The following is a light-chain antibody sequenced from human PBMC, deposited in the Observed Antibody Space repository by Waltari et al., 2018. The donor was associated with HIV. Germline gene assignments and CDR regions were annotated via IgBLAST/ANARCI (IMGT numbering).Light chain of an antibody. CDR1: QSILNY. Sequence: DIQMTQSPSSLSASVGDRLTITCRASQSILNYLNWLQKKPGKAPQRLIFAGSRLHRGVPSRFHGSVSGTDFTLTIDSLQPEDCATYYCQQTYMTPLTFGPGTTVDIK. V-gene: IGKV1-39*01. CDR2: AGS. J-gene: IGKJ3*01. CDR3: QQTYMTPLT.